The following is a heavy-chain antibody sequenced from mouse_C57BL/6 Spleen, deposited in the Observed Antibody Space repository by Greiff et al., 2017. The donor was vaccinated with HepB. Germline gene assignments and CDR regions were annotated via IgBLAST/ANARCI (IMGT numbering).Heavy chain of an antibody. J-gene: IGHJ4*01. CDR1: GFSLTSYA. D-gene: IGHD2-3*01. Sequence: VHLVESGPGLVAPSQSLSITCAVSGFSLTSYAISWVRQPPGKGLEWLGVIWTGGGTNYNSALKSRLSISKDNSKSQVFLKMNSLQTDDTARYYCARKDDGYYGGAMDYWGQGTSVTVSS. V-gene: IGHV2-9-1*01. CDR2: IWTGGGT. CDR3: ARKDDGYYGGAMDY.